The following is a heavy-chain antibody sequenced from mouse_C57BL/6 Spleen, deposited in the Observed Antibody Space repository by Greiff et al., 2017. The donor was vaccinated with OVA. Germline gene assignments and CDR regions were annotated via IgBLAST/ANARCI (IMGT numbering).Heavy chain of an antibody. D-gene: IGHD4-1*02. J-gene: IGHJ1*03. V-gene: IGHV1-19*01. CDR3: ARSNWDVGYFDV. CDR2: INPYNGGT. CDR1: GYTFTDYY. Sequence: EVQRVESGPVLVKPGASVKMSCKASGYTFTDYYMNWVKQSHGKSLEWIGVINPYNGGTSYNQKFKGKATLTVDKSSSTAYMELNSLTSEDSAVYYCARSNWDVGYFDVWGTGTTVTVSS.